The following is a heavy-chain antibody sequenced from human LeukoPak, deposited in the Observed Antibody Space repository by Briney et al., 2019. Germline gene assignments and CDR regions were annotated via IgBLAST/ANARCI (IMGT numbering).Heavy chain of an antibody. J-gene: IGHJ4*02. Sequence: PVASVKVSCKASGGTFSSYAISWVRQAPGQGLEWMGGIIPIFGTANYAQKFQGRVTITTDESTSTAYMELNSLRSEDTAVYYCANSNCSSTSCEFDYWGQGTLVTVSS. CDR3: ANSNCSSTSCEFDY. D-gene: IGHD2-2*01. CDR2: IIPIFGTA. CDR1: GGTFSSYA. V-gene: IGHV1-69*05.